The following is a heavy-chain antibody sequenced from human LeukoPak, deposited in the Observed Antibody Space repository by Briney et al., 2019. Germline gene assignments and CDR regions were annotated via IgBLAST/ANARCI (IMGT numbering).Heavy chain of an antibody. D-gene: IGHD2-2*01. Sequence: PGGSLRLSCAASGFTFSSYAMSWVRQAPGKGLEWVSAISGSGGSTYYADSVKGRFTISRDNSKNTLYLQMNSLRAEDTAVYYCAKDRFSLVVVPAAKVTSFDYWGQGTLVTVSS. CDR3: AKDRFSLVVVPAAKVTSFDY. CDR1: GFTFSSYA. V-gene: IGHV3-23*01. CDR2: ISGSGGST. J-gene: IGHJ4*02.